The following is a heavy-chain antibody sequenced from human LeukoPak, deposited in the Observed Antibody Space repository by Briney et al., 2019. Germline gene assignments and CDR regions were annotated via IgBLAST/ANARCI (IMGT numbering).Heavy chain of an antibody. D-gene: IGHD6-25*01. J-gene: IGHJ3*02. V-gene: IGHV4-38-2*01. CDR3: ARHTARNAFDI. Sequence: NPSETLSLTCAVSGGSISSGYYWGWIRQPPGKGLEWIGSIYHSGSTYYNPSLKSRVTISVDTSKNQFSLKLSSVTAADTAVYYCARHTARNAFDIWGQGTMVTVSS. CDR1: GGSISSGYY. CDR2: IYHSGST.